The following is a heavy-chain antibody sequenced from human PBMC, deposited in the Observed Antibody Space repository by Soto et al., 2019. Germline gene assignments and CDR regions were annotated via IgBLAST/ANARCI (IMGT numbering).Heavy chain of an antibody. J-gene: IGHJ5*02. Sequence: SETLSLTCAVSGGSISSSNWWSWVRQPPGKGLEWIGEIYHSGSTNYNPSLKSRVTISVDKSKNQFSLKLSSVTAADTAVYYCARDLHGSGSYHWFDPWGQGTLVTVSS. D-gene: IGHD3-10*01. CDR3: ARDLHGSGSYHWFDP. CDR1: GGSISSSNW. CDR2: IYHSGST. V-gene: IGHV4-4*02.